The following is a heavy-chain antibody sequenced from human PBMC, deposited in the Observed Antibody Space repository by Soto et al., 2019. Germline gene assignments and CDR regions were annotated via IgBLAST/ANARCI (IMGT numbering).Heavy chain of an antibody. V-gene: IGHV5-51*01. D-gene: IGHD3-10*01. J-gene: IGHJ4*02. CDR2: IYSGDSDT. Sequence: GESLKISCKGSGYIFTNYWIGWVRQMPGKGLEWMGIIYSGDSDTRYSPSFKGQVTISADKSISTAYLQWSSLKASDTAMYYCARLHYFGSGNYYNGIDYWGQGTLVTVSS. CDR1: GYIFTNYW. CDR3: ARLHYFGSGNYYNGIDY.